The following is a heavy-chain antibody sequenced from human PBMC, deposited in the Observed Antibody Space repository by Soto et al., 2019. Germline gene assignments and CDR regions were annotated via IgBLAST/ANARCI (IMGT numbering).Heavy chain of an antibody. CDR2: FYRSGKI. Sequence: EMQLVESGGGLIQPGGSLTLSCAASGFTVSPKYLTWVRQAPGKGLEWVSVFYRSGKIYYPDSVMGRFTISRDTSQNTLYLHMNSLRAEDTAVYYCARDSGLIRENYGMDVWGQGTTVIVSS. CDR3: ARDSGLIRENYGMDV. J-gene: IGHJ6*02. V-gene: IGHV3-53*01. D-gene: IGHD2-15*01. CDR1: GFTVSPKY.